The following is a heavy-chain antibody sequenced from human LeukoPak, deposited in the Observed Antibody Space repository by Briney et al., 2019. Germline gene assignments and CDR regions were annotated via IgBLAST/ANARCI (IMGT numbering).Heavy chain of an antibody. CDR1: GGSISSSSDY. CDR3: ARQPIAVAENWFDP. D-gene: IGHD6-19*01. V-gene: IGHV4-39*01. Sequence: SETLSLTCTASGGSISSSSDYWGWIRQPPGKGLEWIGSIHYSGSTYYNPSLKSRVTKSVDTSKNQFSLRLSSVTAADTAVYYCARQPIAVAENWFDPWGQGTLVTVSS. J-gene: IGHJ5*02. CDR2: IHYSGST.